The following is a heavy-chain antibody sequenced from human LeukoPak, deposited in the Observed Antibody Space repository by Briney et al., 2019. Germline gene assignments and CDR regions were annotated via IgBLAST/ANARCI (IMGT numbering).Heavy chain of an antibody. Sequence: KSSETPSLTCTVSGDSVSSDFWSWIRQPAGKGLEWIGRIYNTGTTNYNPSLKSRITMSVDTSKNQFSLKVTSVTAADTAVYYCARESGNYRCFDYWGQGTLVTVSS. D-gene: IGHD1-26*01. CDR2: IYNTGTT. CDR3: ARESGNYRCFDY. J-gene: IGHJ4*02. CDR1: GDSVSSDF. V-gene: IGHV4-4*07.